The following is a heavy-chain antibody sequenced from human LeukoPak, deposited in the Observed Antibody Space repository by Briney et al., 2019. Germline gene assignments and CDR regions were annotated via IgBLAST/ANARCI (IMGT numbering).Heavy chain of an antibody. Sequence: ASVKVSCKSSGYTFTGYYIHWVRQAPGQGLEGMGWINCYNRDRNNAHKLQDRVAMTSDTSTGTGYMELNSLRSDDTAVYYCARGFVSSTSVWDQYYYMDVWGKGTRVTVSS. D-gene: IGHD6-6*01. CDR2: INCYNRDR. CDR1: GYTFTGYY. J-gene: IGHJ6*03. CDR3: ARGFVSSTSVWDQYYYMDV. V-gene: IGHV1-2*02.